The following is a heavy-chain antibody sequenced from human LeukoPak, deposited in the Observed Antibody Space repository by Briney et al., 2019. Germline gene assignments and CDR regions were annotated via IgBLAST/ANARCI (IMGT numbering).Heavy chain of an antibody. J-gene: IGHJ4*02. V-gene: IGHV3-66*02. Sequence: GGSLRLSCTASGFTFSITYMAWVRQAPGKGLEWVSVIYGGGDAYYADSVKGRFTISRDNSKNTLYLQMNSLRAEDTAVYYCAKALSGGYNFIFMYWGQGTLVTVSS. D-gene: IGHD5-24*01. CDR1: GFTFSITY. CDR2: IYGGGDA. CDR3: AKALSGGYNFIFMY.